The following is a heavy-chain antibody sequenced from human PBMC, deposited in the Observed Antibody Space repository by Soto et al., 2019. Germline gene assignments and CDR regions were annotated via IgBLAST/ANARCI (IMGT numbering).Heavy chain of an antibody. V-gene: IGHV3-30*18. CDR3: AKEPRSGWDWAINWVDP. CDR2: ISYDGSNK. CDR1: GFTFSSYG. J-gene: IGHJ5*02. Sequence: QVQLVESGGGVVQPGRSLRLSCAASGFTFSSYGMHWVRQAPGKGLEWVAVISYDGSNKYYADSVKGRFTISRDNSKNTLYLQMRSLRDEDTAVYFCAKEPRSGWDWAINWVDPWGHGYLVTVSS. D-gene: IGHD6-19*01.